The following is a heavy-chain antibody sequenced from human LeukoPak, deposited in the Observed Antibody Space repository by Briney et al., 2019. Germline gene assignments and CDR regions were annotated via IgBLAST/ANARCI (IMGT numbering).Heavy chain of an antibody. CDR3: ARDHLTYGMDV. J-gene: IGHJ6*02. CDR2: IYYSGST. V-gene: IGHV4-59*01. CDR1: GGSISSYY. Sequence: PSETLSLTCTVSGGSISSYYWSWLRQPPGKGLEWIGYIYYSGSTNYNPSLKSRVTISVDTSKNQFSLKLSSVTAADTAVYYCARDHLTYGMDVWGQGTTVTVSS.